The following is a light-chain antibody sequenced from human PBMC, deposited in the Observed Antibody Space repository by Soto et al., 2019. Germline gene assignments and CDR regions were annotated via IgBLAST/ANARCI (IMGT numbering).Light chain of an antibody. CDR1: QSLVYSDGNTY. V-gene: IGKV2-30*01. CDR2: KVS. CDR3: MQGTHWPPVT. Sequence: DVVMTQSPLSLPVTLGQPASISCRSSQSLVYSDGNTYLNWCQQRPGQSPRRLIYKVSNRDSGVPERFSGSGSGTDFTLKISRVEAEDVGVYYCMQGTHWPPVTFGQGTKLEIK. J-gene: IGKJ2*01.